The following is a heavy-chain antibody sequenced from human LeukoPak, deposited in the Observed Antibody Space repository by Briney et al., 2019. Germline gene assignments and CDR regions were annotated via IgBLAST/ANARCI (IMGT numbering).Heavy chain of an antibody. CDR2: IYYSGST. V-gene: IGHV4-39*01. D-gene: IGHD2-21*01. J-gene: IGHJ3*02. CDR3: AISRPYLVAPDAFDI. Sequence: SSETLSLTCTVSGGSISSSSYYWGWIRQPPGKGLEWIGSIYYSGSTYYNPSLKSRVTISVDTSKNQFSLKLSSVTAADTAVYYCAISRPYLVAPDAFDIWGQGTMDTVSS. CDR1: GGSISSSSYY.